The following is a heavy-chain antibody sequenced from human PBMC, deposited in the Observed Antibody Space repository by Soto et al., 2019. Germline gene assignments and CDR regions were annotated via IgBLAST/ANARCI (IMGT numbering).Heavy chain of an antibody. D-gene: IGHD3-9*01. CDR2: IYYSGST. Sequence: SETLSLTCTVSGGSISSYYWSWIRQPPGKGLEWIGYIYYSGSTNYNPSLKSRVTISVDTSKNQFSLKLSSVTAADTAVYYCARDFSPHRSFDWSRFAPWGQGPPLTVSS. CDR1: GGSISSYY. J-gene: IGHJ5*02. V-gene: IGHV4-59*01. CDR3: ARDFSPHRSFDWSRFAP.